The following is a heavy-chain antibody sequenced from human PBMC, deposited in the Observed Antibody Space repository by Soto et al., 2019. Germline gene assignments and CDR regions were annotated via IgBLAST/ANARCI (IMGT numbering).Heavy chain of an antibody. Sequence: QVQLVQSGAEVKKPGASVKVSCKASGYTFINYYIHWVRQAPGQGLEWMGVINPNGGSTVYSQKFQGRVALTRDTSTRTVYVELSSLGSEVTAVYFCVRATAARQRDYSYHYYLHIWGKGTTVTVSS. D-gene: IGHD6-6*01. V-gene: IGHV1-46*03. CDR1: GYTFINYY. J-gene: IGHJ6*03. CDR3: VRATAARQRDYSYHYYLHI. CDR2: INPNGGST.